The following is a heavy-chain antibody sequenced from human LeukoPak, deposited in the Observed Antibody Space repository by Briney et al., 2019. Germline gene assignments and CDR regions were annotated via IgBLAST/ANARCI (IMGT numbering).Heavy chain of an antibody. D-gene: IGHD1-26*01. J-gene: IGHJ4*02. CDR1: GFTFTDSA. CDR3: AKGGSYAPLDY. V-gene: IGHV3-23*01. Sequence: PGGSLRLSCAASGFTFTDSAMTWLRQAPGKGLEWVSAINTSGGDTIYTDSVKDRFTISRDNSKNTLYLQMNSLRAEDTAIYYCAKGGSYAPLDYWGQGTLVTVSS. CDR2: INTSGGDT.